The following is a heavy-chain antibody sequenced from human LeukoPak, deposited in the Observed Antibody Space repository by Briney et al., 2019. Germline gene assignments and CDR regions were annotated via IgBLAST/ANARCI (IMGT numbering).Heavy chain of an antibody. J-gene: IGHJ3*02. V-gene: IGHV1-2*02. Sequence: ASVKVSCKASGYTFTGYYMHWVRQAPGQGLEWMGWINPNSGGTNYAQKFQGRVTMTRDTSISTAYMELSRLRSDDTAVYYCARVPSWYSLDAFDIWGQGTMVTVSS. D-gene: IGHD6-13*01. CDR3: ARVPSWYSLDAFDI. CDR1: GYTFTGYY. CDR2: INPNSGGT.